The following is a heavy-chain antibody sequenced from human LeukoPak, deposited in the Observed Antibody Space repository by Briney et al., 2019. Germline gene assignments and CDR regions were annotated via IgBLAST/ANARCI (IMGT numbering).Heavy chain of an antibody. Sequence: PGGSLRLSCAASGFTFSSYSMNWVRQAPGNGLEWVSSISSSSTYIYYADSVKGRFTMSRDNAKNSLYLQMNSLRAEDTAVYYCARDPALAARGDYWGQGALVTVSS. V-gene: IGHV3-21*01. CDR2: ISSSSTYI. CDR3: ARDPALAARGDY. CDR1: GFTFSSYS. J-gene: IGHJ4*02. D-gene: IGHD6-6*01.